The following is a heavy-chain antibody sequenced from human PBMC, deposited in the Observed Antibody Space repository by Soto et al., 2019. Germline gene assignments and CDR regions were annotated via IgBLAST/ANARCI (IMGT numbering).Heavy chain of an antibody. D-gene: IGHD3-16*01. J-gene: IGHJ6*02. Sequence: EVQLVESGGGLVKPGGSLRLSCAASGFTFSSYSMNWVRQAPGKGLEWVSSISSSSSYIDYADSVKGRFTISRDNAKNSLYLQMNSLRAEDTAVYYCARDLGYYYYYGMDVWGQGTTVTVSS. CDR2: ISSSSSYI. CDR3: ARDLGYYYYYGMDV. CDR1: GFTFSSYS. V-gene: IGHV3-21*01.